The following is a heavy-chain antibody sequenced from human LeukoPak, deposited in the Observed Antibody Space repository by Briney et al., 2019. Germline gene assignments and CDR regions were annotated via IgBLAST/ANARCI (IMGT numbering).Heavy chain of an antibody. V-gene: IGHV1-69*01. Sequence: ASVKVSCKASGGTFSSYAISWVRQAPGQGLEWMGGIIPIFGTANYAQKFQGRVTITADESTSTAYMELSSLRSEDTAVYYCARDVGGSYLGGLFDYWGQGTLVTVSP. J-gene: IGHJ4*02. CDR2: IIPIFGTA. D-gene: IGHD1-26*01. CDR3: ARDVGGSYLGGLFDY. CDR1: GGTFSSYA.